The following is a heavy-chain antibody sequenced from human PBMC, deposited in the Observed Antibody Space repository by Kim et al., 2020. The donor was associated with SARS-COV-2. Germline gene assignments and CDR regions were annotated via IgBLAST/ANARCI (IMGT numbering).Heavy chain of an antibody. Sequence: PSLTRRVTISLDTAKNQFSLKLNSVTAADTAVYYCARGLGYYDSSGYYAYWGQGTLVTVSS. J-gene: IGHJ4*02. CDR3: ARGLGYYDSSGYYAY. D-gene: IGHD3-22*01. V-gene: IGHV4-34*13.